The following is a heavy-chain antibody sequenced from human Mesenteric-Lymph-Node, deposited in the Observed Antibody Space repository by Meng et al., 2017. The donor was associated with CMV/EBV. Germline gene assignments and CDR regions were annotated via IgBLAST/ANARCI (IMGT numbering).Heavy chain of an antibody. CDR2: IYYSGST. J-gene: IGHJ5*02. V-gene: IGHV4-59*02. D-gene: IGHD6-6*01. Sequence: GSLRLSCTVSGASVTNFYWSWVRQPPGKGLEWIGYIYYSGSTNYNPSLKSRVTISVDTSKNQFSLKLSSVTAADTAVYYCARALWEQLPFGPWGQGTLVTVSS. CDR1: GASVTNFY. CDR3: ARALWEQLPFGP.